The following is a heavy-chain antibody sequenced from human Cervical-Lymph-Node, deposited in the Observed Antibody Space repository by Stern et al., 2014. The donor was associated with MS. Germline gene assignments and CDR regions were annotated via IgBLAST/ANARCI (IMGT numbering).Heavy chain of an antibody. CDR2: IDWDDDK. J-gene: IGHJ6*02. V-gene: IGHV2-70*01. D-gene: IGHD3-10*01. Sequence: QVTLRESGPALVKPTQTLTLTCTFSGFSLSTSGMSVSWIRQPPGKALEWLALIDWDDDKYYSTSLKNRLTISKDTSKNQVVLTMTNMDPVDTATYYCARLEGLLWFEGEGLDVWGQGTTVTVSS. CDR1: GFSLSTSGMS. CDR3: ARLEGLLWFEGEGLDV.